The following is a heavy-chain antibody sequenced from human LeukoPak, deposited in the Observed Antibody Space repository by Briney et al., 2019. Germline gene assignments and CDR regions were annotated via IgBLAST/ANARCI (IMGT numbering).Heavy chain of an antibody. J-gene: IGHJ4*02. CDR3: ARDRYSSGSAAHYYFDY. CDR1: GFTFSSYA. D-gene: IGHD6-19*01. Sequence: GGSLRLSCVGSGFTFSSYAMHWVRQAPGKGLEWVAVIWYDGSNKYYADSVKGRFTISRDNSKNTLYLQMNSLRAEDTAVYYCARDRYSSGSAAHYYFDYWGQGTLVTVSS. CDR2: IWYDGSNK. V-gene: IGHV3-33*08.